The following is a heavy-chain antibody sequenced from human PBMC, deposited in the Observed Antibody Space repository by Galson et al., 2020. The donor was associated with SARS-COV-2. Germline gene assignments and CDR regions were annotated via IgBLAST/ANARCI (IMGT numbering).Heavy chain of an antibody. CDR1: GFTISGNY. Sequence: GESLKISCVASGFTISGNYMSWVRQAPGKGLEWVSLISGAGTTYYANSVKGRFTISRDNSKNTMFLQMNSLRADDTAVYYCSKGGDQLVWGQGTLVTVSS. D-gene: IGHD2-2*01. J-gene: IGHJ4*02. V-gene: IGHV3-53*01. CDR3: SKGGDQLV. CDR2: ISGAGTT.